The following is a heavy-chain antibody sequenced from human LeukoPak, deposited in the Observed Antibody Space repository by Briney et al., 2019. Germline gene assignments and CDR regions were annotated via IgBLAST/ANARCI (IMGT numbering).Heavy chain of an antibody. D-gene: IGHD1-26*01. CDR2: ISAYNGNT. CDR3: ATYSGSYLGY. J-gene: IGHJ4*02. Sequence: ASVKVSCKASGGTFSSYAISWVRQAPGQGLEWMGWISAYNGNTNYAQKLQGRVTMTTDTSTSTAYMELRSLRSEDTAVYYCATYSGSYLGYWGQGTLVTVSS. V-gene: IGHV1-18*01. CDR1: GGTFSSYA.